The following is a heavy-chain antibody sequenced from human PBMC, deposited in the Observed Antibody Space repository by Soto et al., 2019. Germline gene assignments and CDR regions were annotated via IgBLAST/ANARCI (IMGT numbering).Heavy chain of an antibody. CDR1: GFTFTNYS. CDR2: ITNDTNNI. J-gene: IGHJ6*02. V-gene: IGHV3-21*01. D-gene: IGHD2-15*01. Sequence: GGSLRLSCTPSGFTFTNYSINWVRQAPGKGLEWVAPITNDTNNIYYRDSAKGRFTISRDNFKNTLYLQMNSLRPEDTAVYYCVIMRMGFAAHSVDMGVWGPGTPVNV. CDR3: VIMRMGFAAHSVDMGV.